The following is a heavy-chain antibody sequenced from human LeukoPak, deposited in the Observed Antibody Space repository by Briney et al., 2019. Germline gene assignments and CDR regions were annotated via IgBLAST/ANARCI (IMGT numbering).Heavy chain of an antibody. D-gene: IGHD3-16*01. V-gene: IGHV3-9*03. J-gene: IGHJ4*02. Sequence: GRSLRLSCAASGFTFDDYAMHWVRQAPGKGLEWVSGISWNSGSIGYADSVKGRFTISRDNAKNSLYLQMNSLRAEDMALYYFAKDRGFGGALDYWGQGTLVTVSS. CDR1: GFTFDDYA. CDR2: ISWNSGSI. CDR3: AKDRGFGGALDY.